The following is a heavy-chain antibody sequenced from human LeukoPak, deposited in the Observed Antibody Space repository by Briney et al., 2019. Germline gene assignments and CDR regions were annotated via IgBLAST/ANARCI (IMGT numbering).Heavy chain of an antibody. Sequence: QSGGSLRLSCAASGFTISSYAMSWVRQAPGKGLEWVSAISCSGGSTYYADSVKGRFTISRDNSKNTLYLQMNSLRAEDTVVYYCATSYGDCVRNVIYWGQGTLVTVSS. CDR1: GFTISSYA. CDR3: ATSYGDCVRNVIY. CDR2: ISCSGGST. D-gene: IGHD4-17*01. V-gene: IGHV3-23*01. J-gene: IGHJ4*02.